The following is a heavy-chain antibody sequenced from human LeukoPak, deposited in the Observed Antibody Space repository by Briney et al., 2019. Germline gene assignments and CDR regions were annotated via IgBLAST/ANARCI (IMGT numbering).Heavy chain of an antibody. J-gene: IGHJ4*02. CDR1: GYTFTSYD. D-gene: IGHD4-23*01. CDR2: MNPNSGNT. V-gene: IGHV1-8*01. Sequence: ASVKVSCKASGYTFTSYDINWVRQATGQGLEWMGWMNPNSGNTGYAQKFQGRVTMTRNTSISTAYMELGSLRSEDTAVYYCASGYGGAGLFDYWGQRTLVTVSS. CDR3: ASGYGGAGLFDY.